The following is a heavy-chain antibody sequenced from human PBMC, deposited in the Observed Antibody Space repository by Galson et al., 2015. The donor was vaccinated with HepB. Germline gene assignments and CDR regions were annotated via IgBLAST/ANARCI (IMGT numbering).Heavy chain of an antibody. D-gene: IGHD1-7*01. J-gene: IGHJ4*02. Sequence: CAISGDSVSSTSVAWHWIRQSPSRGLEWLGRTYYRSEWYNGYAVSVKGRITFNPDTPKNQFSLQLNSVTPEDTAVYYCARGPGTTNWYYYFDCWGQGTLVTVSS. CDR2: TYYRSEWYN. V-gene: IGHV6-1*01. CDR3: ARGPGTTNWYYYFDC. CDR1: GDSVSSTSVA.